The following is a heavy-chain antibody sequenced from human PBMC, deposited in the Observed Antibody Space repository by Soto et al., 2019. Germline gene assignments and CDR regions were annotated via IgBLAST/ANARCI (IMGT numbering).Heavy chain of an antibody. D-gene: IGHD6-13*01. J-gene: IGHJ5*02. Sequence: GGSPRLSCKASGFDFRGTGMHWVRQAPGKGLEWVVAISYDENTKDYGDSVKGRFTVSRDNSNNTLYLQMHSLTSDDTAVYYCAKVAASSWHANWFAPWGQGTLVTVSS. CDR2: ISYDENTK. V-gene: IGHV3-30*18. CDR1: GFDFRGTG. CDR3: AKVAASSWHANWFAP.